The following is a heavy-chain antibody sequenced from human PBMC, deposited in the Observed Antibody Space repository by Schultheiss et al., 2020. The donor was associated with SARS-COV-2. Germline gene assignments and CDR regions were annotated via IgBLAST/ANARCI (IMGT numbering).Heavy chain of an antibody. V-gene: IGHV3-48*04. D-gene: IGHD4-17*01. CDR2: ISSSSSTI. J-gene: IGHJ5*02. CDR1: GFTFSNYG. CDR3: ARAGRGTVPNAGWFDP. Sequence: GGSLRLSCAASGFTFSNYGMHWVRQAPGKGLEWVSYISSSSSTIYYADSVKGRFTISRDNAKNSLYLQMNSLRAEDTAVYYCARAGRGTVPNAGWFDPWGQGTLVTVSS.